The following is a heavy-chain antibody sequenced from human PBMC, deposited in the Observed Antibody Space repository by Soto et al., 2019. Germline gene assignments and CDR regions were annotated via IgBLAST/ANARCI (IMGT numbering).Heavy chain of an antibody. V-gene: IGHV3-23*01. Sequence: GGSLRLSCAASGFTFSSYAMNWVRQAPGKGLEWVSAISARGGNTYYADSVKGRFTISRDNSENTLYLQMSSLRAEDAAVYYCAKDFFGSSDYYYYGMDVWGQGTTVTVSS. CDR1: GFTFSSYA. J-gene: IGHJ6*02. CDR2: ISARGGNT. D-gene: IGHD3-22*01. CDR3: AKDFFGSSDYYYYGMDV.